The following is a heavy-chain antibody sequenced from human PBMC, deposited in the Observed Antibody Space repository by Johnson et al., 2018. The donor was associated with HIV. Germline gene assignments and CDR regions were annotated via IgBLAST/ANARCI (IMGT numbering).Heavy chain of an antibody. Sequence: QVQLVESGGGVVQPGRSLRLSCAASGFTFSSYGMHWVRQAPGKGLEWVAVISYDGSNKYYADSVKGRFTISRDNSKNTLYLQMNSRRAEDTAVYYWAGSSVDYGGNPQRAFDIWGQGTMVTVSS. D-gene: IGHD4-23*01. J-gene: IGHJ3*02. CDR3: AGSSVDYGGNPQRAFDI. V-gene: IGHV3-30*03. CDR1: GFTFSSYG. CDR2: ISYDGSNK.